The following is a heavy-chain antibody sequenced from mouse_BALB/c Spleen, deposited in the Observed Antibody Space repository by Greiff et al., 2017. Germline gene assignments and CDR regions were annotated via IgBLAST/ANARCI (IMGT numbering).Heavy chain of an antibody. CDR3: TRDPSYGNYGYYFDY. V-gene: IGHV5-6-4*01. CDR2: ISSGGSYT. Sequence: EVQRVESGGGLVKPGGSLKLSCAASGFTFSSYTMSWVRQTPEKRLEWVATISSGGSYTYYPDSVKGRFTISRDNAKNTLYLQMSSLKSEDTAMYYCTRDPSYGNYGYYFDYWGQGTTLTVAS. CDR1: GFTFSSYT. D-gene: IGHD2-1*01. J-gene: IGHJ2*01.